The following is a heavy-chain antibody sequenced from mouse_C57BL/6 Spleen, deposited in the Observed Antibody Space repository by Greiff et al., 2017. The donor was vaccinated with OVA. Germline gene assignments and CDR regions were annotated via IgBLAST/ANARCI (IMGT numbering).Heavy chain of an antibody. CDR2: IDPSDSYT. CDR1: GYTFTSYW. J-gene: IGHJ4*01. CDR3: ARSDYSN. V-gene: IGHV1-50*01. D-gene: IGHD2-12*01. Sequence: QVQLKQPGAELVKPGASVKLSCKASGYTFTSYWMQWVKQRPGQGLEWIGEIDPSDSYTNYNQKFKGKATLTVDTSSSTAYMQLSSLTSEDSAVYYCARSDYSNWGQGTSVTVSS.